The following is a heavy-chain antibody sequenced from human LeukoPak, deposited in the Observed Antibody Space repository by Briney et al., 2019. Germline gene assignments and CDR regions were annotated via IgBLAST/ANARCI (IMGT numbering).Heavy chain of an antibody. CDR2: IYYSGST. D-gene: IGHD1-14*01. V-gene: IGHV4-31*03. Sequence: PSETLSLTCTVSGGSISSGGYYWSWIRQHPGKGLEWIGYIYYSGSTYYNPSLKSRVTISVDTSKNQFSLKLSSVTAADTAVYYCARTAPGIDNYFDYWGQGTLVTVSS. CDR1: GGSISSGGYY. CDR3: ARTAPGIDNYFDY. J-gene: IGHJ4*02.